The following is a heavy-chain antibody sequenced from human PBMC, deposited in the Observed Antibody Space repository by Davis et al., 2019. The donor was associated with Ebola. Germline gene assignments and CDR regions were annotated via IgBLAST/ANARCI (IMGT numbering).Heavy chain of an antibody. CDR3: ARAPYGELPPLYYYYGMDV. D-gene: IGHD4-17*01. CDR2: IYYSGST. J-gene: IGHJ6*02. V-gene: IGHV4-31*03. CDR1: GGSISSGGYY. Sequence: SETLSLTCTVSGGSISSGGYYWSWIRQHPGKGLEWIGYIYYSGSTYYNPSLKSRVTISVDTSKDQFSLKLSSVTAADTAVYYCARAPYGELPPLYYYYGMDVWGQGTTVTVSS.